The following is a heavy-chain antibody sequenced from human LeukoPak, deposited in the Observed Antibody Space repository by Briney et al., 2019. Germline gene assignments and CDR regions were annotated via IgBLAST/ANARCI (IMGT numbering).Heavy chain of an antibody. J-gene: IGHJ4*02. D-gene: IGHD6-19*01. CDR2: ISSSSSYI. V-gene: IGHV3-21*01. Sequence: PGGSLRLSCAASGFTFSSYSMNWVRQAPGKGLGWVSSISSSSSYIYYADSVKGRFTISRDNAKNSLYLQMNSLRAEDTAVYYCASVAKAVAGTLDYWGQGTLVTVSS. CDR1: GFTFSSYS. CDR3: ASVAKAVAGTLDY.